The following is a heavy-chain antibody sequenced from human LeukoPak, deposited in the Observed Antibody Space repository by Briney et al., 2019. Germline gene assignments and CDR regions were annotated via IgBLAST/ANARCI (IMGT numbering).Heavy chain of an antibody. CDR2: IYHSGST. D-gene: IGHD3-22*01. J-gene: IGHJ4*02. CDR3: ARVGVDSSGYYPYFDY. V-gene: IGHV4-30-2*01. Sequence: PSVTLSLTCAVSGGSISSGGYSWSWIRQPPGKGLEWIGYIYHSGSTYYNPSLKSRVTISVDRSKNQFSLKLSSVTAADTAVYYCARVGVDSSGYYPYFDYWGQGTLVTVSS. CDR1: GGSISSGGYS.